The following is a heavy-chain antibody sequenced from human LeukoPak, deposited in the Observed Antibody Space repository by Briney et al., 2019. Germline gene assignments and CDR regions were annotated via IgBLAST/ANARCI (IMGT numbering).Heavy chain of an antibody. V-gene: IGHV3-23*01. CDR1: GFTFSSYA. D-gene: IGHD3-10*01. CDR3: AKAEFARWVYYYYMDV. J-gene: IGHJ6*03. Sequence: HPGGSLRLSCAASGFTFSSYAMSWVRQAPGKGLEWVSAISGSGGSTYYADSVKGRFTISRDNSMNTLYLQMNSLRAEDTAVYYCAKAEFARWVYYYYMDVWGKGTTVTVSS. CDR2: ISGSGGST.